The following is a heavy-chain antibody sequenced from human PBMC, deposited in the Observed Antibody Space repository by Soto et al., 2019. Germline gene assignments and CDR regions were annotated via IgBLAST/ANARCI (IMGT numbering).Heavy chain of an antibody. V-gene: IGHV1-69*01. D-gene: IGHD2-2*02. J-gene: IGHJ5*02. CDR3: ARDIVVVPAAILVGWFDP. CDR2: LIPIFGTA. CDR1: GGTFSSYA. Sequence: QVQLVQSGAEVKKPGSSVKVSCKASGGTFSSYAISWVRQAPGQGLEWMGGLIPIFGTANYAQKFQGRVTITADESTSTAYMELSSLRSEDTTVYYCARDIVVVPAAILVGWFDPWGQGTLVTVSS.